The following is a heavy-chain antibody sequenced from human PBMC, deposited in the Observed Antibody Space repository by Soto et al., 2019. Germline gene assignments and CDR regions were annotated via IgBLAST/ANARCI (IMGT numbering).Heavy chain of an antibody. V-gene: IGHV4-30-4*01. D-gene: IGHD3-16*02. CDR3: ARETMITFGGVIPIGRYFDY. Sequence: SETLSLTCTVSGGSISSGDYYWSWIRQPPGKGLEWIGYIYYSGSTYYNPSLKSRVTISVDTSKNQFSLKLSSVTAADTAVYYCARETMITFGGVIPIGRYFDYWVQGTLVTVSS. CDR2: IYYSGST. J-gene: IGHJ4*02. CDR1: GGSISSGDYY.